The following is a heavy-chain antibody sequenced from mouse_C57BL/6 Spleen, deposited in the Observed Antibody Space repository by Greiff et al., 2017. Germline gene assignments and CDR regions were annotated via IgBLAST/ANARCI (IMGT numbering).Heavy chain of an antibody. D-gene: IGHD1-1*01. Sequence: EVQLQQSGAELVRPGASVKLSCTASGFNIKDDYMHWVKQRPEQGLEWIGWIDPENGDTEYASKFQGKATITADTSSNTAYLQLSSLTSEDTAVYSCTTSCYYYGSIDYWGQGTTLTVSS. CDR2: IDPENGDT. CDR3: TTSCYYYGSIDY. V-gene: IGHV14-4*01. J-gene: IGHJ2*01. CDR1: GFNIKDDY.